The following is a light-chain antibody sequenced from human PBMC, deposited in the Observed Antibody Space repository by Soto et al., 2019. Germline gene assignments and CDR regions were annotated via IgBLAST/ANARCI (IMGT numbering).Light chain of an antibody. V-gene: IGKV3-20*01. CDR1: QSVPRNF. CDR2: GVS. J-gene: IGKJ1*01. CDR3: QQYDSAWT. Sequence: EIVLTQSPGTLSLSPGERATLSCRASQSVPRNFLAWYQQKPGQAPILVIYGVSRRATGIPDRFSGSGSGTDFTLTISRLEPEDFAVYYCQQYDSAWTCGQGTKVEI.